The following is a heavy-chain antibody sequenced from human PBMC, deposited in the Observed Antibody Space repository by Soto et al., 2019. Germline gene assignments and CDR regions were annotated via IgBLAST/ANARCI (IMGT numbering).Heavy chain of an antibody. V-gene: IGHV4-4*02. CDR1: GGSISSSNW. CDR3: ASSTYYYDSSGYSPLNDY. Sequence: SETLSLTCAVSGGSISSSNWWSWVRQPPGKGLEWIGEIYHSGSTNYNPSLKSRVTISVDKSKNQFSLKLSSVTAADTAVYYCASSTYYYDSSGYSPLNDYWGQGTLVTVSS. D-gene: IGHD3-22*01. J-gene: IGHJ4*02. CDR2: IYHSGST.